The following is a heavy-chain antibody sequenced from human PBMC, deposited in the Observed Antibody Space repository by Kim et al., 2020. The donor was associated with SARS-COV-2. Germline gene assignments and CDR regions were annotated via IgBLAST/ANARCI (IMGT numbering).Heavy chain of an antibody. CDR3: ARDRLFGEVGEAFDI. V-gene: IGHV3-30*07. J-gene: IGHJ3*02. Sequence: DSVKGRFTISRDNSKNTLYLQMNSLRAEDTAVYYCARDRLFGEVGEAFDIWGRGTMVTVSS. D-gene: IGHD3-10*02.